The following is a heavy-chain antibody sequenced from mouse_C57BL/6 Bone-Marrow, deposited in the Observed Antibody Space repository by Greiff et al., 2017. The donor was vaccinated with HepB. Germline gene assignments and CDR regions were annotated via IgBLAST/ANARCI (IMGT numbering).Heavy chain of an antibody. CDR3: ARDYYGSSGFDY. CDR1: GFTFSDYY. V-gene: IGHV5-12*01. D-gene: IGHD1-1*01. J-gene: IGHJ2*01. Sequence: EVHLVESGGGLVQPGGSLKLSCAASGFTFSDYYMYWVRQTPEKRLEWVAYISNGGGSTYYLDTVKGRFTISRDNAKNTLYLQMSRLKSEDTAMYYCARDYYGSSGFDYWGQGTTLTVSS. CDR2: ISNGGGST.